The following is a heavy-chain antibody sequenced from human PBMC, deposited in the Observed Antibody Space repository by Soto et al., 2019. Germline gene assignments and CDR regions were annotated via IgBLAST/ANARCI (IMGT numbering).Heavy chain of an antibody. CDR2: LRTTPSVI. CDR3: ERDYIYAFDN. D-gene: IGHD5-18*01. J-gene: IGHJ4*02. Sequence: PGGPLRLSCAGSGFTFSDYSMNWVRQAPGKGLEWVSYLRTTPSVIVYADSVKGRFTIARDNAKSSMYLQMKSMTDEDTAVYYCERDYIYAFDNWGQGTPVTVSS. CDR1: GFTFSDYS. V-gene: IGHV3-48*02.